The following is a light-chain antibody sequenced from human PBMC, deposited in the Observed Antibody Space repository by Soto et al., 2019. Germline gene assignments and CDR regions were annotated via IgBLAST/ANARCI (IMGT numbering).Light chain of an antibody. CDR3: MQALQTLSFT. CDR2: LGS. Sequence: DIVMTQSPLSLPVTPGEPASISCRSSQSLLHSNGYNYLDWYLQKPGQSPQLLIYLGSNRASGVTDRFSGSGSGTDFTLKISRVEAEDVGVYYCMQALQTLSFTFGPGTKVDIK. J-gene: IGKJ3*01. CDR1: QSLLHSNGYNY. V-gene: IGKV2-28*01.